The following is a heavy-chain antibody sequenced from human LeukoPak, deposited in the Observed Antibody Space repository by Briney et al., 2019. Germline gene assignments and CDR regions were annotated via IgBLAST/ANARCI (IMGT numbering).Heavy chain of an antibody. D-gene: IGHD6-19*01. CDR1: GFTFRVYY. J-gene: IGHJ4*02. V-gene: IGHV3-11*01. Sequence: PGGSLRLLCAASGFTFRVYYMSWIRKAPGGGPEGVSYISSSGSTIYYADSVKGRYTISRDNAKNSLYLQMNTLRAEDTAVYYCARTSGGDYRGQGTLVTVSS. CDR2: ISSSGSTI. CDR3: ARTSGGDY.